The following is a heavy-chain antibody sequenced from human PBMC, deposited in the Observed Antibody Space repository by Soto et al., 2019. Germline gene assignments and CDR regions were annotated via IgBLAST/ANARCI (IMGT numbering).Heavy chain of an antibody. D-gene: IGHD1-26*01. Sequence: QVQLVQSGSEVKKPGASVRVTCKASGYTFRNYGISWVREAPGQGLEWMGWVSAYNRNSNYAQKCDDRVIMTADTATSTAYLELRCLRSDDTAIYYCARDRQWEPLLYWGQGTLVTVSS. J-gene: IGHJ4*02. CDR3: ARDRQWEPLLY. CDR1: GYTFRNYG. CDR2: VSAYNRNS. V-gene: IGHV1-18*01.